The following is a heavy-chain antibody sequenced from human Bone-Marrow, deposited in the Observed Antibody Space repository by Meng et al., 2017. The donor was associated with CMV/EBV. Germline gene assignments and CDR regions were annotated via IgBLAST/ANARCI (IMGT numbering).Heavy chain of an antibody. J-gene: IGHJ4*02. V-gene: IGHV3-23*03. CDR1: GFTFSSYA. Sequence: GGSLRLSCAASGFTFSSYAMSWVRQAPGKGLEWVSVIYSGGSSTYYADSVKGRFTISRDNSKNTLYLQMNSLRAEDTAVYYCARDLRAAAFDYWGQGTLVTVSS. D-gene: IGHD6-13*01. CDR3: ARDLRAAAFDY. CDR2: IYSGGSST.